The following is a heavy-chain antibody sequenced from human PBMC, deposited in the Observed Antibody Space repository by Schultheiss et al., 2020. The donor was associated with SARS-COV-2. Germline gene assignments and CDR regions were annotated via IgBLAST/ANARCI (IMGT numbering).Heavy chain of an antibody. J-gene: IGHJ4*02. D-gene: IGHD3-3*01. CDR1: GVSFSGYF. CDR3: ASGVYRFLEWQERDY. Sequence: SETLSLTCAAYGVSFSGYFWTWIRQSPGKGLEWIGEVNHSGNTNYNPSLKSRVTISVDTYKHQFSLRLMSATAADTAVYYCASGVYRFLEWQERDYWGQGTLVTVSS. CDR2: VNHSGNT. V-gene: IGHV4-34*01.